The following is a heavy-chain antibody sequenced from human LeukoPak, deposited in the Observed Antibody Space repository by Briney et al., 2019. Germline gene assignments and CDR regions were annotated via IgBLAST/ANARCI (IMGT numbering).Heavy chain of an antibody. J-gene: IGHJ4*02. CDR3: ARDNIVVVAATKAYYFDY. D-gene: IGHD2-15*01. CDR1: GGSISSSSYY. CDR2: IYYSGGT. V-gene: IGHV4-39*07. Sequence: SETLSLTCTVSGGSISSSSYYWGWIRQPPGKGLEWIGSIYYSGGTYYNPSLKSRVTISVDTSKNQFSLKLSSVTAADTAVYYCARDNIVVVAATKAYYFDYWGQGTLVTVSS.